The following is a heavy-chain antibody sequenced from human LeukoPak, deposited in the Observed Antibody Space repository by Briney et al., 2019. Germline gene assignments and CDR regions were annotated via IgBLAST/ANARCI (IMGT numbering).Heavy chain of an antibody. Sequence: SETLSLTCTVSGGSISSYYWSWIRQSPETGLEWIGYIYYSGSTNYNPSLESRVTISMDTSKNQFSLKLTSVTAADTAVYYCARAPRDWGQGTLVTVSS. V-gene: IGHV4-59*08. CDR1: GGSISSYY. CDR3: ARAPRD. CDR2: IYYSGST. J-gene: IGHJ4*02.